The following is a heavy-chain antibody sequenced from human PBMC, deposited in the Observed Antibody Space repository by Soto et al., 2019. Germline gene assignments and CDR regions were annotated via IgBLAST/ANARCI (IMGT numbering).Heavy chain of an antibody. CDR1: GGTFSSYF. Sequence: QVQLVQSGAEVKKAGSSVKVSCKVSGGTFSSYFINWVRQAPGQGLEWVGGIIPVFGSASFAEKFQGRVTITADEPTSTAYMELSSLRSDDTAVYYCARETPSAAAAYFFYGLDVWGQGTTVTVPS. CDR2: IIPVFGSA. CDR3: ARETPSAAAAYFFYGLDV. J-gene: IGHJ6*02. D-gene: IGHD6-13*01. V-gene: IGHV1-69*01.